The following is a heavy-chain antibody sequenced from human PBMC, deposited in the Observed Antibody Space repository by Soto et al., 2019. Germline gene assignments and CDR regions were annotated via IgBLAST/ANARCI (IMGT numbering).Heavy chain of an antibody. Sequence: QVQVVQSGAEVKKPGASMKVSCKASGYSFTSYGISWVRQAPGQGLEWMGWINPYNGDTNYEQKLQGRVTMTTDTXXXXXXXXXXXXXXXXXXXXXXARYFWSGYHDYWGQGTLVTVSS. D-gene: IGHD3-3*01. J-gene: IGHJ4*02. CDR3: ARYFWSGYHDY. V-gene: IGHV1-18*01. CDR1: GYSFTSYG. CDR2: INPYNGDT.